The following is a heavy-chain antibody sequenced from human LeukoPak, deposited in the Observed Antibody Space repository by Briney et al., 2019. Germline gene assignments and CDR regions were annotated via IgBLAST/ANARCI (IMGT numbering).Heavy chain of an antibody. J-gene: IGHJ1*01. CDR3: ARRVGSGWPVQH. CDR2: MNPNSGNT. V-gene: IGHV1-8*01. CDR1: GYTFSSYD. D-gene: IGHD6-19*01. Sequence: GASVKVSCKASGYTFSSYDINWVRQATGQGLEWTGWMNPNSGNTGYAQKFQGRLNMTRNTSISTAYMELSSLRSEDTAVYYCARRVGSGWPVQHWGQGTLVTVSS.